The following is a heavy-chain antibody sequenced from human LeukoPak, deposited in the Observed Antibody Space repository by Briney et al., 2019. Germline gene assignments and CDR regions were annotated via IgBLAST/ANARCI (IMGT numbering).Heavy chain of an antibody. CDR3: ARGGGLDV. D-gene: IGHD3-16*01. CDR1: GFTFSSYW. J-gene: IGHJ6*02. Sequence: GGSLRLSCAASGFTFSSYWMSWVRQAPGKGLEWVANIKQDGSEKYYVDSVKGRFTISRDNAKISLYLQMSNLRAEDTAVYFCARGGGLDVWGQGATVTVSS. CDR2: IKQDGSEK. V-gene: IGHV3-7*03.